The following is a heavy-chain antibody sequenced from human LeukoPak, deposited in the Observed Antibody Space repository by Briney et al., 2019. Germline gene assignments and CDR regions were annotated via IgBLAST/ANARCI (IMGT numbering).Heavy chain of an antibody. V-gene: IGHV4-4*07. CDR2: IYTSGST. J-gene: IGHJ4*02. CDR1: GGSISRYY. Sequence: SETLSLTCTVSGGSISRYYWSWIRQPAGKGLEWIGRIYTSGSTNYNPSLKSRVTMSVDTSKNQFSLKLSSVTAADTAVYYCARSESTVTNFDYWGQGTLVTVSS. CDR3: ARSESTVTNFDY. D-gene: IGHD4-17*01.